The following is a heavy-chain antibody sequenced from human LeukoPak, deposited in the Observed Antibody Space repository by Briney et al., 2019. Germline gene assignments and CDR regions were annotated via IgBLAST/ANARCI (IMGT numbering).Heavy chain of an antibody. J-gene: IGHJ4*02. Sequence: SGTLSLTCTVSGGSISSYYWSWIRQPPGKGLEWIGSLFYSGNTNYNPSLKSRVTISLDTSKNQVSLKLSSVTAADTAVYYCARGSSPFDYWGQGTLVTVSS. CDR2: LFYSGNT. CDR1: GGSISSYY. V-gene: IGHV4-59*08. CDR3: ARGSSPFDY.